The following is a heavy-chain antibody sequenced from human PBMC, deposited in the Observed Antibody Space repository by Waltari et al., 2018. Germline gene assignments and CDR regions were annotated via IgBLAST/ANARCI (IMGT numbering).Heavy chain of an antibody. CDR3: ARPFGYCSGGSCRYTYGMDV. Sequence: EVQLVQSGAEVKKPGESLRISCKGSGYSFTSYWISWVRQMPGKGLEWMGRIDPSDSYTNYSPSFQGNVTISADKSISTAYLQWSSLKASDTAMYYCARPFGYCSGGSCRYTYGMDVWGQGTTVTVSS. D-gene: IGHD2-15*01. CDR1: GYSFTSYW. J-gene: IGHJ6*02. V-gene: IGHV5-10-1*03. CDR2: IDPSDSYT.